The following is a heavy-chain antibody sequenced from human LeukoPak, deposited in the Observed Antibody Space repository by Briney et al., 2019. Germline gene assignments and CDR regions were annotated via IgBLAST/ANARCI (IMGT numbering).Heavy chain of an antibody. Sequence: PSETLSLTCVVSGGSISSTSYYWGWIRQPPGKGLEWIGRIYTSGSTNYNPSLKSRVTISVDTSKNQFSLKLSSVTAADTAVYYCARTRVRGVTTWDFDYWGQGTLVTVSS. J-gene: IGHJ4*02. V-gene: IGHV4-61*02. CDR2: IYTSGST. D-gene: IGHD3-10*01. CDR3: ARTRVRGVTTWDFDY. CDR1: GGSISSTSYY.